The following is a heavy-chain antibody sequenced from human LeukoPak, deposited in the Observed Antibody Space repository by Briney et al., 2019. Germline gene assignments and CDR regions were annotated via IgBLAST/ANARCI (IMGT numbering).Heavy chain of an antibody. CDR2: ISYDGSNK. Sequence: GGSLRLSCAASGFTFSSYAMHWVRQAPGKGLEWVAVISYDGSNKYYADSVKGRFTISRDNSKNTLYLQMNSLRAEDTAVYYCARKADYYYYYMDVWGKGTTVTISS. CDR1: GFTFSSYA. CDR3: ARKADYYYYYMDV. J-gene: IGHJ6*03. V-gene: IGHV3-30*04.